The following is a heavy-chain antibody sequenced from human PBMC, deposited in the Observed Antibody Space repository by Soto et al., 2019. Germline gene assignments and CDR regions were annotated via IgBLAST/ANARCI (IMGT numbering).Heavy chain of an antibody. CDR1: GFTFNKYG. V-gene: IGHV3-33*06. J-gene: IGHJ4*02. Sequence: PGGSLRLSCAASGFTFNKYGIHWVRQAPDKGLEWVAVIWHDGSEKYYADSVKDRFTISRDNSKKMVYLQMKSLRVDGTATYYCAKDGDRTYCSDGNCAFFDSWGQGALVTVSS. CDR3: AKDGDRTYCSDGNCAFFDS. CDR2: IWHDGSEK. D-gene: IGHD2-15*01.